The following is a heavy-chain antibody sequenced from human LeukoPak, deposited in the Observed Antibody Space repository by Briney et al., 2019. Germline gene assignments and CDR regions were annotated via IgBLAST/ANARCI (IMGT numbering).Heavy chain of an antibody. V-gene: IGHV4-30-4*08. CDR3: ARLKGYCSSTSCYRGYFDY. D-gene: IGHD2-2*02. CDR2: IYYSGST. J-gene: IGHJ4*02. CDR1: GGSISSGDYY. Sequence: SQTLSLTCTVSGGSISSGDYYWSWIRQPPGKGLEWIGYIYYSGSTYYNPSLKSRVTISVDTSKNQFSLKLSSVTAADTAVCYCARLKGYCSSTSCYRGYFDYWGQGTLVTVSS.